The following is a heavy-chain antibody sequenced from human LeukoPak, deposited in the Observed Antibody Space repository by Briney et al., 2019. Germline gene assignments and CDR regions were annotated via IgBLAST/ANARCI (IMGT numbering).Heavy chain of an antibody. D-gene: IGHD3-9*01. J-gene: IGHJ4*02. CDR1: GGSISSYY. CDR3: ARDGLLTGYDY. CDR2: IYTSGST. V-gene: IGHV4-4*07. Sequence: SETLSLTCTVSGGSISSYYWSWVRQPAGKGLEWIGRIYTSGSTNYNPSLKSRVTMSVDTSKNQFSLKLSSVTAADAAVYYCARDGLLTGYDYWRQGTLVTVSS.